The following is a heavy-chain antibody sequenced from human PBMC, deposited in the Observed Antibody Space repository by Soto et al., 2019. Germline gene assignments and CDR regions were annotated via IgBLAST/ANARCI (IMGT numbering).Heavy chain of an antibody. J-gene: IGHJ4*01. D-gene: IGHD2-2*02. CDR2: IWYDGGQK. Sequence: LRLSCAVSGFNFSKFGMYWVRQAPGKGLEWVAVIWYDGGQKYYTDSVQGRFTISRDNSNNTLYLQMNSLRAEDTAVYYCAKEVWGLYTFGRPLDNWGHGTLVTVSS. CDR3: AKEVWGLYTFGRPLDN. CDR1: GFNFSKFG. V-gene: IGHV3-33*06.